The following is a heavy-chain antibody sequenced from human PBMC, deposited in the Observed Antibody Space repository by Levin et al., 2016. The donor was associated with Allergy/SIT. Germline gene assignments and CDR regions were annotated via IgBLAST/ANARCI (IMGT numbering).Heavy chain of an antibody. V-gene: IGHV4-59*01. Sequence: WIRQPPGKGLEWIGYIYYSGSTNYNPSLKSRVTISVDTSKNQFSLKLTSVTAADTAVYYCARDLDYFDSSGSNAFDIWGQGTMVTVSS. CDR3: ARDLDYFDSSGSNAFDI. D-gene: IGHD3-22*01. CDR2: IYYSGST. J-gene: IGHJ3*02.